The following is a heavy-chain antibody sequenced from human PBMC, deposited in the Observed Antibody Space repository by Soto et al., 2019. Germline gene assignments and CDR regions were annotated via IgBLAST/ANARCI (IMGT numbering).Heavy chain of an antibody. CDR2: IIPIFGTA. J-gene: IGHJ5*02. D-gene: IGHD3-10*01. CDR3: ARDAITMVRGVTTWFDP. V-gene: IGHV1-69*06. Sequence: GASVKVSCKASGGTFSSYAISWVRQAPGQGLEWMGGIIPIFGTANYAQKFQGRVTITADKSTSTAYMELSSLRSEDTAVYYCARDAITMVRGVTTWFDPWGQGTLVTVSS. CDR1: GGTFSSYA.